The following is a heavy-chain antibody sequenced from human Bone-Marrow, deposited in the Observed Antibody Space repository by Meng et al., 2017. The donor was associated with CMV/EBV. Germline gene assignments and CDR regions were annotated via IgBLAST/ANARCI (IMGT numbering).Heavy chain of an antibody. CDR2: ISAYNGNT. D-gene: IGHD3-22*01. CDR1: GYTFTSYG. J-gene: IGHJ4*02. Sequence: QVQLVQCGAEVKKPGAPVKVYCNASGYTFTSYGISWVRQAPGQGLEWMGRISAYNGNTNYAQKLQGRVTMTTDTSTSTAYMELRSLRSEDTAVYYCARGSGYHLSTALDHWGQGTLVTVSS. V-gene: IGHV1-18*01. CDR3: ARGSGYHLSTALDH.